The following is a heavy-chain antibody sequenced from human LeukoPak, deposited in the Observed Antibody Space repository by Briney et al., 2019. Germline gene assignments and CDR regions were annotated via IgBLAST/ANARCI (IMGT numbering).Heavy chain of an antibody. CDR1: GYTFTRYY. J-gene: IGHJ4*02. CDR3: ARGSGSYLQGFDY. D-gene: IGHD1-26*01. CDR2: INPNSGGT. V-gene: IGHV1-2*04. Sequence: ASVNVSCKASGYTFTRYYMHWVRQAPGQGLEWVGWINPNSGGTNYAQKFQGWVTMTRDTSISTAYMELSRLRSDDTAVYYCARGSGSYLQGFDYWGQGTLVTVSS.